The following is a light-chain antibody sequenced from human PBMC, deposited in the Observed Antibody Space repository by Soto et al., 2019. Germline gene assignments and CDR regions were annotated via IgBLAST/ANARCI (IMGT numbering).Light chain of an antibody. Sequence: QSALTQPPSASGSPGQSVTISCTGTSSDVGGYNYVSWYQQHPGKAPKLMIYEVSKRPSGVPDRFSGSKSGNTASLTVSGLQAEDEADYYCSWVVFGGGTKLTVL. CDR2: EVS. J-gene: IGLJ2*01. CDR3: SWVV. V-gene: IGLV2-8*01. CDR1: SSDVGGYNY.